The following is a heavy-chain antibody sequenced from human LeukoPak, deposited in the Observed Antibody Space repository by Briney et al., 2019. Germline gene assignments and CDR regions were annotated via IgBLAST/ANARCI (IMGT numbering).Heavy chain of an antibody. D-gene: IGHD4/OR15-4a*01. V-gene: IGHV4-39*01. CDR1: GDSITSGGFY. CDR2: VYYSGTT. Sequence: SETLSLTCNVSGDSITSGGFYWAWIRQSPGKGLEWIGNVYYSGTTQYNPSLKGRVTISMDMSKNQFSLNLNSLSVTDTAIYYCARRDYAAWFDPWGQGTLVTVSS. CDR3: ARRDYAAWFDP. J-gene: IGHJ5*02.